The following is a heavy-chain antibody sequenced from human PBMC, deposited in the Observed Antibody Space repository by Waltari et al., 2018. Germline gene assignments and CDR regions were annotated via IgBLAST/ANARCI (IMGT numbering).Heavy chain of an antibody. CDR3: ARVPLMYSSSSRWRNWFDP. D-gene: IGHD6-6*01. Sequence: EVQLVESGGGVVQPGGSLRLSCAVSGFTFSRYWMTWVRTAPGKGLEWGANIKEDGSEKYYVDSVKGRFTISRDNAKNSLSLQMNSLRAEDTAVYYCARVPLMYSSSSRWRNWFDPWGQGTLVTVSS. CDR1: GFTFSRYW. V-gene: IGHV3-7*03. J-gene: IGHJ5*02. CDR2: IKEDGSEK.